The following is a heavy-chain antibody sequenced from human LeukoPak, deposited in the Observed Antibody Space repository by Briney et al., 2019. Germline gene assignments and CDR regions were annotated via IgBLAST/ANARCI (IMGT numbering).Heavy chain of an antibody. D-gene: IGHD6-6*01. V-gene: IGHV4-59*01. J-gene: IGHJ3*01. Sequence: PSETLSLTCTVSGASISSYYWSWIRQPPGKGLEWIGYMYYSGSTNHNPSLKSRFTISAHTSKNEFSLKLSSVTAADTAVYYCASEFSSSTWSFDVWGQGTMVTVSS. CDR3: ASEFSSSTWSFDV. CDR1: GASISSYY. CDR2: MYYSGST.